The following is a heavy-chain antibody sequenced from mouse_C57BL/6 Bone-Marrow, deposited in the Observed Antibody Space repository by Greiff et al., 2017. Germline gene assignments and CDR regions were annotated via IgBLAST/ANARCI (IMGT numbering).Heavy chain of an antibody. J-gene: IGHJ1*03. CDR2: ISYDGSN. V-gene: IGHV3-6*01. CDR3: AREGDYDYDWYFDV. CDR1: GYSITSGYY. D-gene: IGHD2-4*01. Sequence: DVKLVESGPGLVKPSQSLSLTCSVTGYSITSGYYWNWIRQFPGNKLEWMGYISYDGSNNYNPSLKNRISITRDTSKNQFFLKLNSVTTEDTATYYCAREGDYDYDWYFDVWGTGTTVTVSS.